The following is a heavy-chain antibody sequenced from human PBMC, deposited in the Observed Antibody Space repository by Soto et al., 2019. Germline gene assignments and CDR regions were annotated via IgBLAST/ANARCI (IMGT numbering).Heavy chain of an antibody. Sequence: EALKISCKGSVGEFTSYWSGCVRQMPGKGLEWMGIIYPGDSDTRYSPSFQGQVTISADKSISTAYLQWSSLKASDTAMYYCARHQSRTGVAVWGQGTTVTVS. CDR1: VGEFTSYW. CDR2: IYPGDSDT. D-gene: IGHD7-27*01. V-gene: IGHV5-51*01. J-gene: IGHJ6*02. CDR3: ARHQSRTGVAV.